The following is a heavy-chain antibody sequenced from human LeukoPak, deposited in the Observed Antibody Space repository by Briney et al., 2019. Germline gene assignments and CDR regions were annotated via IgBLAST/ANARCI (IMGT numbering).Heavy chain of an antibody. CDR3: ARDIAVAGIISGMDV. Sequence: GGSLRLSCAASGFTFSSYSMNWVRQAPGKGLEWVSSFSSSSSYIYYADSVKGRFTISRDNAKNSLYLQMNSLRAEDTAVYYCARDIAVAGIISGMDVWGQGTTVTVSS. CDR1: GFTFSSYS. CDR2: FSSSSSYI. D-gene: IGHD6-19*01. V-gene: IGHV3-21*01. J-gene: IGHJ6*02.